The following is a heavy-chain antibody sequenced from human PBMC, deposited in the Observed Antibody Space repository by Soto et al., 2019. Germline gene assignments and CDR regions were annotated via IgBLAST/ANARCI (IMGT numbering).Heavy chain of an antibody. V-gene: IGHV3-23*01. CDR2: VSESGLGT. D-gene: IGHD3-3*01. CDR1: GFAVSGYA. CDR3: ARGRYDRDIDHWFSEF. Sequence: EVQLSESGGGLVQPWGSLRLSCAASGFAVSGYAMSWARQAPGKGLEWVSSVSESGLGTYYADSVKGRFTISRDASTNTLYLQMNRLTVEDTAVYFCARGRYDRDIDHWFSEFWGPGTLVSVSS. J-gene: IGHJ4*02.